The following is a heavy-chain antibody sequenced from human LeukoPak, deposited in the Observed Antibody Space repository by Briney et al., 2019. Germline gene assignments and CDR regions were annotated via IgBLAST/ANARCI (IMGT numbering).Heavy chain of an antibody. V-gene: IGHV4-34*01. CDR2: INHSGST. Sequence: SETLSLTCAVYGGSFSGYYWSWIRQPPGKGLEWIGEINHSGSTNYNPSLKSRVTISVDTSKNQFSLKLGSVTAADTAVYYCARGRGLRYSNWFDPWGQGTLVTVSS. D-gene: IGHD3-9*01. J-gene: IGHJ5*02. CDR1: GGSFSGYY. CDR3: ARGRGLRYSNWFDP.